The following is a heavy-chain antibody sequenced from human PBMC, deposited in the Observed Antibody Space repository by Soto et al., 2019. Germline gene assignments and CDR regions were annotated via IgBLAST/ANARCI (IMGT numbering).Heavy chain of an antibody. CDR1: RGSISSGGYY. J-gene: IGHJ5*02. V-gene: IGHV4-31*02. CDR2: ISNSGST. CDR3: ARVRWVATISNWFDP. Sequence: SETLSLTCSVSRGSISSGGYYWSWIRQHPVKGLEWIGYISNSGSTYYNPSLKSGVTISVDTSKNQFSLKLSLRSDDTAVYYCARVRWVATISNWFDPWGQGTLVTVSS. D-gene: IGHD5-12*01.